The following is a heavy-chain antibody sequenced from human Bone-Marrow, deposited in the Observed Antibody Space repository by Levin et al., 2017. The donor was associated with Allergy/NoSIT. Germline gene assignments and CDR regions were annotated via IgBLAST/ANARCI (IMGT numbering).Heavy chain of an antibody. J-gene: IGHJ4*02. V-gene: IGHV3-23*01. D-gene: IGHD3-10*01. Sequence: LSLTCAASGFTFSSYAMSWVRQAPGKGLEWVSAISGSGGSTYYADSVKGRFTISRDNSKNTLSLQMNSLRAEDTALYYCAKIMVQGVIITNFDYWGQGTLVTVSS. CDR1: GFTFSSYA. CDR3: AKIMVQGVIITNFDY. CDR2: ISGSGGST.